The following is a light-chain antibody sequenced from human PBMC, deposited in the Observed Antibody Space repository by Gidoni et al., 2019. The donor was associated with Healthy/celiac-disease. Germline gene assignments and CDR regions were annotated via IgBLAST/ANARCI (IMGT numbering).Light chain of an antibody. CDR2: DVT. J-gene: IGLJ2*01. CDR3: SSYTSGTTLVV. Sequence: QSALTQPASVSGSPGQSLTISCTGTSSDVGGYNYVPWYQQHPGKAPKLMIYDVTNRPSGVSNRFSGFKSGNTASLTISGLQAEDEADYYCSSYTSGTTLVVFGGGTKLTVL. V-gene: IGLV2-14*03. CDR1: SSDVGGYNY.